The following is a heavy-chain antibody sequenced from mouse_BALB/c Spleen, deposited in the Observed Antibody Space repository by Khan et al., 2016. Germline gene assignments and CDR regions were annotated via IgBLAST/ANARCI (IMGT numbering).Heavy chain of an antibody. Sequence: EVQLVETGGGLVQPKGSLKLSCAASGFTFNTNAMNWVRQAPGKGMEWVARIRSKSNNYATYYADSVQDRFTISREDSQSMLYLQMNNLKPDDTAMYYCVRELGFAYWGQGTLVTVSA. CDR3: VRELGFAY. J-gene: IGHJ3*01. CDR2: IRSKSNNYAT. D-gene: IGHD4-1*01. V-gene: IGHV10S3*01. CDR1: GFTFNTNA.